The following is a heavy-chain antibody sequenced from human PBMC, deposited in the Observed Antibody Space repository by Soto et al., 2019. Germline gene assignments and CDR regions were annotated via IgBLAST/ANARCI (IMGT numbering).Heavy chain of an antibody. CDR1: GYTFTSYG. CDR2: ISAYNGNT. J-gene: IGHJ4*02. CDR3: ARSPKCLGELWGLDVDY. V-gene: IGHV1-18*01. D-gene: IGHD3-16*01. Sequence: QVQLVQSGAEVKKPGASVKVSCKASGYTFTSYGISWVRQAPGQGLEWMGWISAYNGNTNYAQKLQGRVTMTTDTSTSTAYKELRSLRSDDTAVYYCARSPKCLGELWGLDVDYWGQGTLVTVSS.